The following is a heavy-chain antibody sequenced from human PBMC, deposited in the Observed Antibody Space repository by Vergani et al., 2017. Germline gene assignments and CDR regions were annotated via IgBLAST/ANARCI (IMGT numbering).Heavy chain of an antibody. Sequence: VQLVESGGGVVQPGTSLRLSCEASGFKFSQFGMHWVRQGPGKGLEWVAFIGSSGPYINYADSVQGRFIISRDNTNNSLFLQLRSLRAEDAAVYYCARDCTSGGGPDNYGMDVWGQGATVTVSS. V-gene: IGHV3-21*02. CDR3: ARDCTSGGGPDNYGMDV. D-gene: IGHD2-8*01. CDR1: GFKFSQFG. CDR2: IGSSGPYI. J-gene: IGHJ6*02.